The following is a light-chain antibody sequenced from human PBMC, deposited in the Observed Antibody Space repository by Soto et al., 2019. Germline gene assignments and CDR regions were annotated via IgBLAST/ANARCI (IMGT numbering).Light chain of an antibody. CDR1: QAISSA. J-gene: IGKJ3*01. Sequence: ANQLTQSPSSLSASVGDRVTITCRASQAISSALAWYQQKPGKPPKLLIYDASTLQSGVPSRFSGTASGTDFTLTINSLPPEDFATYYCQQFNNWPVTFGPGTKVDIK. CDR3: QQFNNWPVT. CDR2: DAS. V-gene: IGKV1D-13*01.